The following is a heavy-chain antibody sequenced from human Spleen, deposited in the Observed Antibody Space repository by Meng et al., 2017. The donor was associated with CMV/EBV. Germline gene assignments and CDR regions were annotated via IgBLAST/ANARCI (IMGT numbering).Heavy chain of an antibody. V-gene: IGHV1-18*01. CDR2: ISAYNGNT. J-gene: IGHJ4*02. Sequence: ASVKVSCKASGYTFTTYGISWVRQAPGQGLQWMGWISAYNGNTNYAQKLQGRVTMTTDTSTSTAYMELRGLRSDDTAVYYCARAYYYGSGIYKTLGYWGQGTLVTVSS. CDR3: ARAYYYGSGIYKTLGY. CDR1: GYTFTTYG. D-gene: IGHD3-10*01.